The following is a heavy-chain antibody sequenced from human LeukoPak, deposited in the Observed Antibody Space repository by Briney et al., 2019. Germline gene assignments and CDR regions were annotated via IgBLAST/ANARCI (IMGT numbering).Heavy chain of an antibody. J-gene: IGHJ4*02. Sequence: PGWSLRLSCAASGFTFGDTWMNWVRQVPGQGLEWVANIKQDGSEKFYVASVKGRFTISRDNGKSSLYLQMNSLRAEDTALYYCATSYDMGWLIGYWGQGTLVTVSS. V-gene: IGHV3-7*03. CDR2: IKQDGSEK. D-gene: IGHD3/OR15-3a*01. CDR3: ATSYDMGWLIGY. CDR1: GFTFGDTW.